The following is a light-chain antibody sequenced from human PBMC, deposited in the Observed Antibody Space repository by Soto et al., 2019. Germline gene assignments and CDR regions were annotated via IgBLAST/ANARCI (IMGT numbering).Light chain of an antibody. CDR3: QHDPSSPLST. Sequence: EIVLTQSPGTLSLSPGERATLSCRASQSVGSYLAWYQQKPGQAPRLLIYDASSRATGIPDRFSGSGSGTDFTLTISRLEPEDFAVYYCQHDPSSPLSTFGQGTNLEIK. J-gene: IGKJ2*01. V-gene: IGKV3-20*01. CDR2: DAS. CDR1: QSVGSY.